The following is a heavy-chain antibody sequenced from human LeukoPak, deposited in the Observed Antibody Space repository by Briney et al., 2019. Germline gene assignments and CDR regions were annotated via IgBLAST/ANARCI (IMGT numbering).Heavy chain of an antibody. D-gene: IGHD6-6*01. J-gene: IGHJ3*02. Sequence: GASVKVSCKASGYTFTSYGISWVRQAPGQGLEWMGWISAYNGNTNYAQKLQGRVTMTTDTSTSTAYMELRSLRSDDTAVYYCARVGWAAARPVHAFDIWGQGTMVTVSS. CDR3: ARVGWAAARPVHAFDI. CDR2: ISAYNGNT. V-gene: IGHV1-18*01. CDR1: GYTFTSYG.